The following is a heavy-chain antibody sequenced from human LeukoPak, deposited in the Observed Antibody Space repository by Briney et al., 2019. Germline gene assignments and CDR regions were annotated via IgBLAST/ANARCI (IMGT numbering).Heavy chain of an antibody. CDR3: ARVGDYGANSAMVMTP. J-gene: IGHJ4*02. Sequence: SVKVSCKASGGSFSSYVFTWVRQAPGQGLEWMGGIVPIFGRANYAQKFQGRVTITADKSTSTVYMEVSRLTSEDTAVYYCARVGDYGANSAMVMTPWGQGTLVTVSS. D-gene: IGHD4-23*01. CDR1: GGSFSSYV. V-gene: IGHV1-69*06. CDR2: IVPIFGRA.